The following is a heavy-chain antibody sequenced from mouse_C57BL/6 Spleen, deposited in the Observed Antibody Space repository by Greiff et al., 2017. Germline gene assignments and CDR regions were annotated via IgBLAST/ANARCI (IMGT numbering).Heavy chain of an antibody. V-gene: IGHV2-2*01. D-gene: IGHD1-1*01. Sequence: QVQLQQSGPGLVQPSQSLSITCTVSGFSLTSYGVHWVRQSPGKGLEWLGVIWSGGSTDYNAAFISRLSISKDNSKSQVFFKMNSLQADDTAIYYCARNHGSSFWFAYWGQGTLVTVSA. CDR1: GFSLTSYG. CDR2: IWSGGST. J-gene: IGHJ3*01. CDR3: ARNHGSSFWFAY.